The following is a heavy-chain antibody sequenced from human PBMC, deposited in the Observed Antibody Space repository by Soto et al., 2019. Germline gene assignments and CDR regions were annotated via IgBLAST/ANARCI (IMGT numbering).Heavy chain of an antibody. CDR1: GFTFSDYY. J-gene: IGHJ4*02. V-gene: IGHV3-11*04. CDR3: ARDSGDYVWGSYRFPPPGY. Sequence: GGSLRLSCAASGFTFSDYYFTWIRQAPGKGLEWVSYISFSGSTIYYADSVKGRFTISRDSSQNTVYLRMNSLRVEDTAVYYCARDSGDYVWGSYRFPPPGYWGQGTLVTVSS. D-gene: IGHD3-16*02. CDR2: ISFSGSTI.